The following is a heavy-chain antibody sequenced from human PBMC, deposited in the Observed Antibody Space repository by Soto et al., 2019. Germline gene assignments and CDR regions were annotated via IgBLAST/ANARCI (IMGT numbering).Heavy chain of an antibody. D-gene: IGHD6-6*01. J-gene: IGHJ4*02. V-gene: IGHV3-23*01. Sequence: EVQLLESGGGLVQPGGSLRLSCAASGFRFSSKAMSWVRQAPGKGLEWVSIISGSGSSTYYTDSLKGRITISRDNSMNVVYFERKYLRAEDTAVYYCAKESGFQFVNFGASGFDYWGQGSLVSVSS. CDR1: GFRFSSKA. CDR2: ISGSGSST. CDR3: AKESGFQFVNFGASGFDY.